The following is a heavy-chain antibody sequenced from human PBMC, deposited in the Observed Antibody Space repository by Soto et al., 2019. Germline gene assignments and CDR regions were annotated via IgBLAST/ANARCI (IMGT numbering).Heavy chain of an antibody. D-gene: IGHD3-3*01. Sequence: QVQLQESGPGLVKPSETLSLTCTVSGGSISSYYWSWIRQPPGKGLEWIGYIYYSGSTNYNPSLKIPFTISVDTSKNQFSLKLSSVTAADTAVYFCARVAYDFWSGWGGAGYYYYMDVWGKGTTVTVSS. CDR1: GGSISSYY. CDR3: ARVAYDFWSGWGGAGYYYYMDV. V-gene: IGHV4-59*01. CDR2: IYYSGST. J-gene: IGHJ6*03.